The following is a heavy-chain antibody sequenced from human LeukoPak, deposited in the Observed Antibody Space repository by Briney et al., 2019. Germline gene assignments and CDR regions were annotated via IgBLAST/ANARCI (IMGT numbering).Heavy chain of an antibody. CDR3: AKSNGYGLVDI. V-gene: IGHV4-4*02. Sequence: SETLSLTCAVSGGSISRSNWWYWVRQPPGKGLEWIGEIYHSGSTNYKSSLKSRVTISLDTSRNQFSLKLNSVTAADTAVYYCAKSNGYGLVDIWGQGTMVTVSS. J-gene: IGHJ3*02. CDR2: IYHSGST. D-gene: IGHD3-10*01. CDR1: GGSISRSNW.